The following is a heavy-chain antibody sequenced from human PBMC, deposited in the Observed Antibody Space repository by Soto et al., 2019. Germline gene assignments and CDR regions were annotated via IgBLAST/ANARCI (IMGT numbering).Heavy chain of an antibody. Sequence: QVQLQESGPGLVKPSGTLSLTCAVSGGSISSSNWWSWVRQPPGKGLEWIGEIYHSGSTNYNPFLKSRVTISVDKSKNQFSLKLSSVTAADTAVYYCAKTRSVRGDLRYFDYWGQGTLVTVSS. CDR3: AKTRSVRGDLRYFDY. D-gene: IGHD3-10*01. V-gene: IGHV4-4*02. CDR2: IYHSGST. CDR1: GGSISSSNW. J-gene: IGHJ4*02.